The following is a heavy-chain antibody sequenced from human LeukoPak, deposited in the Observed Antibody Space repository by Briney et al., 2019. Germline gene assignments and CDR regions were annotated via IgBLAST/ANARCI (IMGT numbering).Heavy chain of an antibody. J-gene: IGHJ4*02. CDR2: INHSGST. CDR3: ARTKNWEPLGY. V-gene: IGHV4-34*01. D-gene: IGHD1-26*01. Sequence: SETLSLTCAVYGGSFSGYYWSWIRQPPGKGLEWIGEINHSGSTNYNPSLKSRVTISVDTSKNQFSLKLSSVTAADTAVYYCARTKNWEPLGYWGQGTLVTVSS. CDR1: GGSFSGYY.